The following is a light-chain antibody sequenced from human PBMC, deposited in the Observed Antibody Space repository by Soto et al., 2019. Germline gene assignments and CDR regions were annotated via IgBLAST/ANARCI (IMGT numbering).Light chain of an antibody. J-gene: IGLJ1*01. Sequence: QSALTQPASVSGSPGQSITISCTGTSRDVGGYHYVSWYQQHPGKAPKLMIYDVSNRPSGVSNRFSGSKSGNTASLTISGLQAEDEADYYCSSYTSSSTLDFGTGTKLTVL. CDR2: DVS. CDR1: SRDVGGYHY. CDR3: SSYTSSSTLD. V-gene: IGLV2-14*01.